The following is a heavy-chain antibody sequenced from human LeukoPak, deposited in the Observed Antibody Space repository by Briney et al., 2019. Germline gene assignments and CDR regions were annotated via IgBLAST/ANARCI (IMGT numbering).Heavy chain of an antibody. CDR2: IYYSGST. D-gene: IGHD3-22*01. J-gene: IGHJ3*02. V-gene: IGHV4-39*01. Sequence: PSETLSLTCTVSGGSISSSSYYWGWIRQPPGKGLEWIGSIYYSGSTYYNPSLKSRVTISVDTSKNQFSLKLSSVTAADTAVYYCARHSYDSSGYIAFDIWGQGTMVTVSS. CDR1: GGSISSSSYY. CDR3: ARHSYDSSGYIAFDI.